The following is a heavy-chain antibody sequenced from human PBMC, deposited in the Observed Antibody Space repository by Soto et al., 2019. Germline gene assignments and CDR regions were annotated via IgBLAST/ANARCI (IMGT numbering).Heavy chain of an antibody. J-gene: IGHJ5*02. CDR1: GGSFSGYY. V-gene: IGHV4-34*01. Sequence: PSETLSLTCAVYGGSFSGYYWSWIRQPPGKGLEWIGEINHSGSTNYNPSLKSRVTISVDTSKNQFSLKLSSVTAADTAVYYCARGGGFPRTGTNAGYTRNWFDPWGQGTMVTVS. CDR2: INHSGST. CDR3: ARGGGFPRTGTNAGYTRNWFDP. D-gene: IGHD1-7*01.